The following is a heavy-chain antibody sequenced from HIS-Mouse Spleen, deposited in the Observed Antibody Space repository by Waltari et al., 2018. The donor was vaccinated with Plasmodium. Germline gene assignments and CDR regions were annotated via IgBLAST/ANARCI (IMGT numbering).Heavy chain of an antibody. V-gene: IGHV3-30*18. J-gene: IGHJ4*02. Sequence: QVQLVESGGGVVQPGRSLRLSCSASGFTFSSYGMHWVRQAPGKGLEWVAVISYDGSNKYYADSVKGRFTISRDNSKNTLYLQMNSLRAEDTAVYYCAKAQGVINFDYWGQETLVTVSS. CDR2: ISYDGSNK. CDR1: GFTFSSYG. D-gene: IGHD3-16*01. CDR3: AKAQGVINFDY.